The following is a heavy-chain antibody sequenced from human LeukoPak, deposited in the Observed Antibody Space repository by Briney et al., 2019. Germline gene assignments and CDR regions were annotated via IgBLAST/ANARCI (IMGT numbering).Heavy chain of an antibody. Sequence: GGSLRLSCAASGFTFSSYAMSWVRQAPGKGLEWVSAISGSGGSTYYADSVKGRFTISRDNSKNTLYLQMNSLRAEDTAVCYCAKGIAAYYYYGMDVWGQGTTVTVSS. V-gene: IGHV3-23*01. J-gene: IGHJ6*02. CDR3: AKGIAAYYYYGMDV. D-gene: IGHD6-13*01. CDR2: ISGSGGST. CDR1: GFTFSSYA.